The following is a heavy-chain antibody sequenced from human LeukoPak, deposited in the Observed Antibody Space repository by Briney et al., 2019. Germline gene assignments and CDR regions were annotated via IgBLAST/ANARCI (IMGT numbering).Heavy chain of an antibody. CDR2: ISWDGGST. CDR1: GFTLDDYA. V-gene: IGHV3-43D*03. J-gene: IGHJ4*02. D-gene: IGHD3-9*01. Sequence: GGSLRLSCAASGFTLDDYAMHWVRQAPGKGLEWVSLISWDGGSTYYADSVKGRFTISRDNSKNSLYLQMNSLRAEDTALYYCARGPFYDIPSSRDYFDYWGQGTLVTVSS. CDR3: ARGPFYDIPSSRDYFDY.